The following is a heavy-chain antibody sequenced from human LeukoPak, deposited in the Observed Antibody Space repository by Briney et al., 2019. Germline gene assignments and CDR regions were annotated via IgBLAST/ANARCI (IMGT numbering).Heavy chain of an antibody. D-gene: IGHD4-17*01. Sequence: GESLKISCKASGYTFTGYYMHWVRQAPGQGLEWMGWINPNSGGTNYAQKFQGWVTMTRDTSISTAYMELSRLRSDDTAVYYCARGRVLGDYGDYDFDYWGQGTLVTVSS. CDR2: INPNSGGT. CDR1: GYTFTGYY. J-gene: IGHJ4*02. CDR3: ARGRVLGDYGDYDFDY. V-gene: IGHV1-2*04.